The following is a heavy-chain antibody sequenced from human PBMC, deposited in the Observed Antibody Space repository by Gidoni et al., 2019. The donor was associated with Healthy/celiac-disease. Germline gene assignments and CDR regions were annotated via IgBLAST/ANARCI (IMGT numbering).Heavy chain of an antibody. V-gene: IGHV4-59*08. J-gene: IGHJ4*01. CDR2: IYYSWTT. CDR3: GRGDDFGSGYPYFDL. CDR1: GGSISSYY. Sequence: QVKLRESGPGLVKPSEPLSLTSTVSGGSISSYYWSWIRQPPGKGLEWIGHIYYSWTTNYKHSLKSRVTISLDMSKNQFSLKLTSVTAADTAVYFCGRGDDFGSGYPYFDLWGHGTLVTVSS. D-gene: IGHD3-3*01.